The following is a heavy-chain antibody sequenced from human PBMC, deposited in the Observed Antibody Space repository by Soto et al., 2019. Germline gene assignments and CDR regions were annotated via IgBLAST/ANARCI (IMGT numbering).Heavy chain of an antibody. CDR3: ARKSDFLADHFDPFDI. Sequence: EGKLVESGGGLVQPGGSLRLICVASEFTFSSYWMSWVRQAPGKGLEWVANIKQDGSGKYYVDSVKGRFTISRDNAMNSMYLQMNSLSADDTAVYYCARKSDFLADHFDPFDIWGQGTQVIVSS. J-gene: IGHJ3*02. V-gene: IGHV3-7*01. CDR2: IKQDGSGK. D-gene: IGHD3-9*01. CDR1: EFTFSSYW.